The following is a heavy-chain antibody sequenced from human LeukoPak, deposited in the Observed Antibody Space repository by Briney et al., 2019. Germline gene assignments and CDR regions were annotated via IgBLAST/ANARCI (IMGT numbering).Heavy chain of an antibody. D-gene: IGHD6-13*01. V-gene: IGHV4-31*03. Sequence: SQTLSLTCTVSGGSISSGGYYWSWIRQHPGKGLEWIGYIYTSGSTNYNPSLKSRVTISVDTSKNQFPLKLSSVTAADTAVYYCARHRKGVAAAGIDYWGQGTLVTVSS. CDR1: GGSISSGGYY. J-gene: IGHJ4*02. CDR2: IYTSGST. CDR3: ARHRKGVAAAGIDY.